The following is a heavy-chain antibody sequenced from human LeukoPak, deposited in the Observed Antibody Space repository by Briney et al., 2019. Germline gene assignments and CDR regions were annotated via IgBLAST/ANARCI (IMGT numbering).Heavy chain of an antibody. J-gene: IGHJ3*02. CDR2: INPSGGST. CDR3: ATSQGAGPGVYDFWSGSDAFDI. Sequence: ASVKVSCKASGYTFTSYYMHWVRQAPGQGLEWMGIINPSGGSTSYAQKFQGRVTMTRDMSTSTVYMELSSLRSEDTAVYYCATSQGAGPGVYDFWSGSDAFDIWGQGTMVTVSS. D-gene: IGHD3-3*01. V-gene: IGHV1-46*01. CDR1: GYTFTSYY.